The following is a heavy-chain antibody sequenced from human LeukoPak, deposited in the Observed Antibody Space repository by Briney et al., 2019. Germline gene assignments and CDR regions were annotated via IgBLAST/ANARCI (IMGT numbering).Heavy chain of an antibody. CDR3: ARVMRRDAYNRPLDY. CDR1: GYTFTLYG. Sequence: ASVNVFCKASGYTFTLYGITWVRQAPGQGLEWMGWIGTYNGHTEYAQKLQGRVTVTTDTSTATAYMELRSLRCDDTAVYYCARVMRRDAYNRPLDYWGQGTLVTVSS. D-gene: IGHD5-24*01. J-gene: IGHJ4*02. V-gene: IGHV1-18*01. CDR2: IGTYNGHT.